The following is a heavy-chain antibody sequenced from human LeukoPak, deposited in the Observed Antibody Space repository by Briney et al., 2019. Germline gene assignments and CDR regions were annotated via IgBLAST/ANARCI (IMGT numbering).Heavy chain of an antibody. CDR2: IKSKNVGETT. Sequence: GGSLRLSCAASGFTFNNAWMNWVRQAPGKGLEWVGRIKSKNVGETTDYAAPVKGRFTISRDDSKNTVYLQMNSLKIEDTAVYYCTSHAAFDPWGQGTLVTVSS. CDR1: GFTFNNAW. J-gene: IGHJ5*02. CDR3: TSHAAFDP. V-gene: IGHV3-15*01.